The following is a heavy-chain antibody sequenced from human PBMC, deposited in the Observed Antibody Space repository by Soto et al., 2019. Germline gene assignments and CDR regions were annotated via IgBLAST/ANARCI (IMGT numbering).Heavy chain of an antibody. V-gene: IGHV4-59*01. Sequence: PSETLSLTCSVSGGSMSEYFWSWIRQSPGKGLEWIGYIYYLGSTDYNPSLKRRVTISVDTSKRQFSLRLTSVTAADTAVYYCARDGYDGSGSPYPAYWGPGTQVTVSS. CDR2: IYYLGST. CDR3: ARDGYDGSGSPYPAY. J-gene: IGHJ4*02. CDR1: GGSMSEYF. D-gene: IGHD3-10*01.